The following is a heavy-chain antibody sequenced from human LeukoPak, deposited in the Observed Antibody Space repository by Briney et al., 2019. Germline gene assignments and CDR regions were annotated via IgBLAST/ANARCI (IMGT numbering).Heavy chain of an antibody. D-gene: IGHD2-8*01. Sequence: ASVKVSCKASGYTFTGYYMHWVRQAPGQGLEWMGRINPNSGGTNYAQKFQGRVTMNRDTSISTAYMDLSRLRSDDTAVYYCARDRCTNGICYGMDVWGQGTTVTVSS. CDR2: INPNSGGT. CDR1: GYTFTGYY. J-gene: IGHJ6*02. V-gene: IGHV1-2*06. CDR3: ARDRCTNGICYGMDV.